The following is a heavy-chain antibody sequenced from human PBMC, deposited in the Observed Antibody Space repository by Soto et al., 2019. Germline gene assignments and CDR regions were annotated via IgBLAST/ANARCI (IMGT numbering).Heavy chain of an antibody. Sequence: SETLSLTCIVSGESISSSSYYWGWIRQPPGKGLEWIRSIYYSGRTYYNPSFKSRVTISIDTSKNQFSLKLSSVTATDTAVYYCARQRTTVVTQAYFDHWGQGALVTVSS. CDR1: GESISSSSYY. V-gene: IGHV4-39*01. CDR3: ARQRTTVVTQAYFDH. D-gene: IGHD2-21*02. CDR2: IYYSGRT. J-gene: IGHJ4*02.